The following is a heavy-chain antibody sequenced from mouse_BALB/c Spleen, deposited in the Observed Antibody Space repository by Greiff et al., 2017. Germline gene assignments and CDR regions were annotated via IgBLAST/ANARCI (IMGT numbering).Heavy chain of an antibody. V-gene: IGHV3-6*02. Sequence: DVQLVESGPGLVKPSQSLSLTCSVTGYSITSGYYWNWIRQFPGNKLEWMGYISYDGSNNYNPSLKNRISITRDTSKNQFFLKLNSVTTEDTATYYCARGGALLRYPWFAYWGQGTLVTVSA. CDR3: ARGGALLRYPWFAY. CDR1: GYSITSGYY. J-gene: IGHJ3*01. CDR2: ISYDGSN. D-gene: IGHD1-1*01.